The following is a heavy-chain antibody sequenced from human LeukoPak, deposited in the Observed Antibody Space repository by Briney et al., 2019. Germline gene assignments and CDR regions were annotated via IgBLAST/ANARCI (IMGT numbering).Heavy chain of an antibody. Sequence: SETLSLTCTVSGGSISSYYWSWIRQPPGKGLEWIGYIYYSGSTNYNPSLKSRVTISVDTSKNQFSLKLSSVTAADTAVYYCAGRHSSGWYDWDYWGQGTLVTVSS. CDR1: GGSISSYY. D-gene: IGHD6-19*01. J-gene: IGHJ4*02. CDR3: AGRHSSGWYDWDY. CDR2: IYYSGST. V-gene: IGHV4-59*08.